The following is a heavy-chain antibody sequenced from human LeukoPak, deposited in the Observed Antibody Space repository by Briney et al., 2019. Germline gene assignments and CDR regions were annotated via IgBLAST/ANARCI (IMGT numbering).Heavy chain of an antibody. CDR2: INWNGGST. CDR1: GFTFSSYA. V-gene: IGHV3-20*04. D-gene: IGHD6-6*01. CDR3: ARALSSSSLNWFDP. J-gene: IGHJ5*02. Sequence: GGSLRLSCAASGFTFSSYAMSWVRQAPGKGLEWVSGINWNGGSTGYADSVKGRFTISRDNAKNSLYLQMNSLRAEDTALYYCARALSSSSLNWFDPWGQGTLVTVSS.